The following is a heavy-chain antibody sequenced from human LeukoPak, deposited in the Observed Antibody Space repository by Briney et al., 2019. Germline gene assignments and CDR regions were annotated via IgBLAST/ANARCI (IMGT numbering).Heavy chain of an antibody. CDR2: IYPGDSDT. Sequence: GESLKISCKGSGYSFTSYWIGWVRQMPGKGLEWMGIIYPGDSDTRYSPSFQDQVTISADKSISIAYLQWSSLKASDTAMYYCARERPHDAFDIWGQGTMVTVSS. J-gene: IGHJ3*02. CDR1: GYSFTSYW. CDR3: ARERPHDAFDI. V-gene: IGHV5-51*01.